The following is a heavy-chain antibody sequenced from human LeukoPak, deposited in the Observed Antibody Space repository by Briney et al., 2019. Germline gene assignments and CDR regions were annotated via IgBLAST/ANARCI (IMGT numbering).Heavy chain of an antibody. J-gene: IGHJ6*02. CDR3: ASGYDSSGYYPFRMDV. CDR1: GFTFSSYW. V-gene: IGHV3-7*01. CDR2: IKQDGSEK. Sequence: PGGSLRLSCAASGFTFSSYWMSWVRQAPGKGLGWVANIKQDGSEKYYVDSVKGRFTISRDNAKNSLYLQMNSLRAEDTAVYYCASGYDSSGYYPFRMDVWGQGTTVTVSS. D-gene: IGHD3-22*01.